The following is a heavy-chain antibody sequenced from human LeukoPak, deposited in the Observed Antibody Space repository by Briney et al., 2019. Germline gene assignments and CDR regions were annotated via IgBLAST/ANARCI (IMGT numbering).Heavy chain of an antibody. Sequence: SETLCLTCTVSGGSISSYDWSWIRQPPGKVLEWIGAIYYSGSTNYNPSLKSRVTISVDSSKNHISRTLSSVTAADTALYYCTGKPWGSSWGIDYWGQGTLVTVSS. CDR2: IYYSGST. D-gene: IGHD3-16*01. CDR1: GGSISSYD. J-gene: IGHJ4*02. CDR3: TGKPWGSSWGIDY. V-gene: IGHV4-59*08.